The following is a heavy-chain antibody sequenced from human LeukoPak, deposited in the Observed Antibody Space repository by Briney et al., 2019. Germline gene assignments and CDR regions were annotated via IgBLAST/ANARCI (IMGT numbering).Heavy chain of an antibody. Sequence: PGGSLRLSCAASGFTFSGYSLNWVRQAPGKGLEWIGTIFYSGSTYYNPSLKSRVTMSVDTSKNQFSLKLSSVTAADTAVYYCARQGYISGQGFRNNWFDPWGQGSLVTVSS. J-gene: IGHJ5*02. CDR2: IFYSGST. CDR1: GFTFSGYSLN. D-gene: IGHD6-19*01. CDR3: ARQGYISGQGFRNNWFDP. V-gene: IGHV4-59*04.